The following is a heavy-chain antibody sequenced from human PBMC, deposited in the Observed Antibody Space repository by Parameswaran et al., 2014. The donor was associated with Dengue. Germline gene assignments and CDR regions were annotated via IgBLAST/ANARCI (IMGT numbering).Heavy chain of an antibody. J-gene: IGHJ4*01. CDR3: ARVGRLRFSYYFDY. V-gene: IGHV1-8*01. D-gene: IGHD5-12*01. Sequence: WVRQAPGQGLEWMGWMNPNSGNTGYAQKFQGRVTMTRNTSISTAYMELSSLRSEDTAVYYCARVGRLRFSYYFDYWARNLVTVSS. CDR2: MNPNSGNT.